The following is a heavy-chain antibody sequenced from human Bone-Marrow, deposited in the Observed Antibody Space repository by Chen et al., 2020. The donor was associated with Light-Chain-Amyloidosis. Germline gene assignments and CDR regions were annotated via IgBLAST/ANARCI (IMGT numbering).Heavy chain of an antibody. V-gene: IGHV3-48*02. Sequence: VRQAPGKGLEWVSYISSSSSTIYYADSVKGRFTISRDNAKNSLYLQMNSPRDEDTAVYYCARDWIVGASLFDYWGQGTLVTVSS. D-gene: IGHD1-26*01. J-gene: IGHJ4*02. CDR2: ISSSSSTI. CDR3: ARDWIVGASLFDY.